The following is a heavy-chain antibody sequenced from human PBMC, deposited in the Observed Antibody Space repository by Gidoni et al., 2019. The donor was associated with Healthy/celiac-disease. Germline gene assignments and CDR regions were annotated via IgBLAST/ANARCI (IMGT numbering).Heavy chain of an antibody. CDR2: INHSEST. J-gene: IGHJ4*02. CDR1: GGSCRGYY. D-gene: IGHD6-6*01. CDR3: ARGRGIASRLLDY. V-gene: IGHV4-34*01. Sequence: QVQLQQWGAGLLKPSETMSLTCAVYGGSCRGYYWIWIRQPPGKGLQWIVEINHSESTNYNPSLKTRVTRSVDTSKNQFFLKRSSVTAADTAVYYCARGRGIASRLLDYWGQGTLVTVSS.